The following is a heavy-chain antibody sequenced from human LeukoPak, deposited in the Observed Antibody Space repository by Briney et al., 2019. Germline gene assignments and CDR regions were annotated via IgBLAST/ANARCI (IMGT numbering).Heavy chain of an antibody. CDR1: GYTFTTYA. V-gene: IGHV1-2*02. Sequence: ASVKVSCKASGYTFTTYAINWVRQAPGQGLEWMGWINPNSGGTNYAQKFQGRVTMTRDTSISTAYMELSRLRSDDTAVCYCAYSSSWYRPIGDYWGQGTLVTVSS. CDR3: AYSSSWYRPIGDY. D-gene: IGHD6-13*01. J-gene: IGHJ4*02. CDR2: INPNSGGT.